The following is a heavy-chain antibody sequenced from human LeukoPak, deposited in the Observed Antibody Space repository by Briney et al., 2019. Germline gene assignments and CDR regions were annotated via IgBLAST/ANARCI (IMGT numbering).Heavy chain of an antibody. J-gene: IGHJ6*03. CDR1: GGSFSGYY. V-gene: IGHV4-34*01. CDR3: ARGRRGAARPWDKYYYYYYMDV. D-gene: IGHD6-6*01. Sequence: SETLSLTCAVYGGSFSGYYWSWIRQPPGKGLEWIGEIIHSGSTNYNPSLKSRVTISVDTSKNQFSLKLSSVTAADAAVYFCARGRRGAARPWDKYYYYYYMDVWGKGTTVTVSS. CDR2: IIHSGST.